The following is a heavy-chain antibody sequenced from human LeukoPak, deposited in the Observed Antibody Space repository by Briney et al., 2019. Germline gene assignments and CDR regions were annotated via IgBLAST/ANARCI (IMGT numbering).Heavy chain of an antibody. CDR1: GGSISSYY. Sequence: SETPSLTCTVSGGSISSYYWSWIRQPPGKGLEWIGYIYYSGSTNYNPSLKSRVTISVDTSKNQFSLKLSSVTAADTAVYYCARDLGIAARLVWFDPWGQGTLVTVSS. CDR3: ARDLGIAARLVWFDP. CDR2: IYYSGST. J-gene: IGHJ5*02. V-gene: IGHV4-59*01. D-gene: IGHD6-6*01.